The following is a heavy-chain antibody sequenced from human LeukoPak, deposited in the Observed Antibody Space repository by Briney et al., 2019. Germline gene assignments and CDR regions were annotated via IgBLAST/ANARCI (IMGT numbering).Heavy chain of an antibody. CDR2: MNPNSGNT. J-gene: IGHJ4*02. CDR1: GYTFTSYD. D-gene: IGHD5-12*01. V-gene: IGHV1-8*01. CDR3: ATVRDIVATITGYYFDY. Sequence: ASVKVSCKASGYTFTSYDINWVRQATGQGLEWMGWMNPNSGNTGYAQKFQGRVTMTEDTSTGTAYMELSSLRSEDTAVYYCATVRDIVATITGYYFDYWGQGTLVTVSS.